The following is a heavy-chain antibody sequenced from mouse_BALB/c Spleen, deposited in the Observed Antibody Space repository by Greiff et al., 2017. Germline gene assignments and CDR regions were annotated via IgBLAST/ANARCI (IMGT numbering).Heavy chain of an antibody. V-gene: IGHV5-17*02. CDR1: GFTFSSFG. CDR3: ARGVWAMDY. Sequence: DVKLVESGGGLVQPGGSRKLSCAASGFTFSSFGMHWVRQAPEKGLEWVAYISSGSSTIYYADTVKGRFTISRDNPKNTLFLQMTSLRSEDTAMYYCARGVWAMDYWGQGTSVTVSS. CDR2: ISSGSSTI. D-gene: IGHD2-10*02. J-gene: IGHJ4*01.